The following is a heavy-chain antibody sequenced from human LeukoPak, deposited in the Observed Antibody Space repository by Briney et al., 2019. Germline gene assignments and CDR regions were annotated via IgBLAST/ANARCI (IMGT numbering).Heavy chain of an antibody. CDR3: ATARGYYDSSGYYYDY. Sequence: ASVKVSCKASGYTFTSYGISWVRQAPGQGLEWMGWINAYNGDTNYAQKLQGRVTMTEDTSTDTAYMELSSLRSEDTAVYYCATARGYYDSSGYYYDYWGQGTLVTVSS. CDR2: INAYNGDT. CDR1: GYTFTSYG. V-gene: IGHV1-18*01. J-gene: IGHJ4*02. D-gene: IGHD3-22*01.